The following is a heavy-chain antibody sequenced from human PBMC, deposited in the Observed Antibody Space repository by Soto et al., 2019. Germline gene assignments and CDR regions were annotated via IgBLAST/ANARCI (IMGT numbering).Heavy chain of an antibody. D-gene: IGHD2-2*03. CDR3: ARAMDIAIASKDNWFDP. Sequence: QVQLVESGGGVVQPGRSLRLSCAASGFTFRSYAMHWVRQAPGKGLEWVAVISYDENKRYYTDSVKGRFTISRDNSKNTMYLQVNSLRAEDTAVYYCARAMDIAIASKDNWFDPWGQGTLVTVSS. V-gene: IGHV3-30-3*01. CDR1: GFTFRSYA. J-gene: IGHJ5*02. CDR2: ISYDENKR.